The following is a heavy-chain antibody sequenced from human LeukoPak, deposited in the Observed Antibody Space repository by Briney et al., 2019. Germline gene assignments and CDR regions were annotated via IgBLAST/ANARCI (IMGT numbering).Heavy chain of an antibody. Sequence: SETLSLTCTVSGGSISSGDYYWSWIRQPPGKGLEWIGYIYYSGSTYYNPSLKSRVTISVDTSKNRFSLKLSSVTAADTAVYYCARERTRYYFDYWGQGTLVTVSS. CDR3: ARERTRYYFDY. J-gene: IGHJ4*02. CDR1: GGSISSGDYY. V-gene: IGHV4-30-4*01. D-gene: IGHD2-8*01. CDR2: IYYSGST.